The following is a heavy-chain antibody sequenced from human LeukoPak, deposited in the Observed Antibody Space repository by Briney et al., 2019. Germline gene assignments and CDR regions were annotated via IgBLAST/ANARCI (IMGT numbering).Heavy chain of an antibody. CDR1: GFTFSSYG. CDR3: AKDSSGRFDY. J-gene: IGHJ4*02. V-gene: IGHV3-33*06. Sequence: PGRSLRLSCAASGFTFSSYGMRWVRQAPGKGLEWVAVIWYDGSNKYYADSVKGRFTISRDNSKNTLYLQMNSLRAEDTAVYYCAKDSSGRFDYWVQGTLVTVSS. CDR2: IWYDGSNK. D-gene: IGHD3-22*01.